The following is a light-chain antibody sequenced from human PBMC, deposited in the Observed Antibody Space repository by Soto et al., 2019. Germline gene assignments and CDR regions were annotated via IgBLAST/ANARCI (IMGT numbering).Light chain of an antibody. CDR3: QQYENYWT. V-gene: IGKV1-5*03. CDR1: QIIDNW. Sequence: DIQMTQSPSTLSASVGDRVTITCRVSQIIDNWLAWYQQKPGKVPNLLIYKASTLQSGVPSRFRGSGSGTEFTLTISTLQPDDFATYYCQQYENYWTFGQGTKVDIK. CDR2: KAS. J-gene: IGKJ1*01.